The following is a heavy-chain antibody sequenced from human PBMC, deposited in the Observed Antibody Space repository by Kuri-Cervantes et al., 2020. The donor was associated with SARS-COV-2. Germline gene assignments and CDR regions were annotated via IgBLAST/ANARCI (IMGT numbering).Heavy chain of an antibody. D-gene: IGHD3-3*01. CDR1: VGSFSGYY. CDR3: ARAKMGFLEWDNWFDP. J-gene: IGHJ5*02. CDR2: INHSGST. Sequence: SQTLSLTCAVYVGSFSGYYWTWIRQPPGKGLEWIGEINHSGSTNYNPSLKSRVTISVDTSKNQSSLKLSSVTAADTAVYYCARAKMGFLEWDNWFDPWGQGTLVTVSS. V-gene: IGHV4-34*01.